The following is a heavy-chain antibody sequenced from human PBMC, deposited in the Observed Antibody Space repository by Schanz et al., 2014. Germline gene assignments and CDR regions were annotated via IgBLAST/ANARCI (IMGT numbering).Heavy chain of an antibody. Sequence: DVQLLESGGGLVQPGGSLRLSCAASGFTFSSYAMSWVRQAPGKGLVWVSRTSNDGSFTTFADSVKGRFTISRDNAKSSLYLQVNSLRAEDTAVYYCARVRAYDYGAEAHGMDVWGHGTTVTFSS. V-gene: IGHV3-23*01. J-gene: IGHJ6*02. CDR1: GFTFSSYA. CDR3: ARVRAYDYGAEAHGMDV. CDR2: TSNDGSFT. D-gene: IGHD4-17*01.